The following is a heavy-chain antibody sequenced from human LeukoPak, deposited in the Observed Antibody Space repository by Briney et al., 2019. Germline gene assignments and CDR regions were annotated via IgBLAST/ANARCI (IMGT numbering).Heavy chain of an antibody. CDR2: ISSSSSTI. J-gene: IGHJ6*03. CDR1: GFTFSSYR. Sequence: GGSLRLSCAASGFTFSSYRMNWVRQAPGKGLEWVSYISSSSSTIYYADSVKGRFTISRDNAKNSLYLQMNSLRAEDTAVYYCARVSGGYYYYMDVWGKGTTVTISS. D-gene: IGHD3-10*01. V-gene: IGHV3-48*01. CDR3: ARVSGGYYYYMDV.